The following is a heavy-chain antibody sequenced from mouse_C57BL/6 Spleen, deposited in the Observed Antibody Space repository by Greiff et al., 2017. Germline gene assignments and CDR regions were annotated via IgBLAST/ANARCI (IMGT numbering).Heavy chain of an antibody. CDR2: ICWDDAK. Sequence: QVTLQESGPGILLPSQSLSLSCSFSGFSLSTFGMGVVWLRQPSGKGVEWLAHICWDDAKYYNPSLKSRLTIYNDTSKTQVFLKIANVDTAATATYYGARIADYYGSSYGVVFDCWGQGTTLTVSS. V-gene: IGHV8-8*01. J-gene: IGHJ2*01. CDR3: ARIADYYGSSYGVVFDC. D-gene: IGHD1-1*01. CDR1: GFSLSTFGMG.